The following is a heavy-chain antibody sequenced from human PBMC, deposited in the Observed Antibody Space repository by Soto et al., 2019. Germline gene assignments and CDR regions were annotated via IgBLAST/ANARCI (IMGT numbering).Heavy chain of an antibody. CDR3: ARGIAGAASGRAFDI. CDR1: GGYISNDY. V-gene: IGHV4-59*01. J-gene: IGHJ3*02. D-gene: IGHD1-26*01. Sequence: KTSETLSLTCTVSGGYISNDYWSWIRQPPGKELEWIGYIYYSGSTNYNPSLKSRVTISVDTSKNQFSLRPSSVTSADTAIYYCARGIAGAASGRAFDIWGQGTMVTVSS. CDR2: IYYSGST.